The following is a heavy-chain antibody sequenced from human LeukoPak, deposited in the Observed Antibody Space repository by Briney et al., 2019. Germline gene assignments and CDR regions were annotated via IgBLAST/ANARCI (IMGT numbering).Heavy chain of an antibody. CDR2: ISYDGSNK. V-gene: IGHV3-30*04. D-gene: IGHD5-24*01. Sequence: GGSLRLSCAASGFTFSSYAMHWVRQAPGKGLEWVAAISYDGSNKYSADSVKGRFTISRDNAKNALYLQMNSLRAKDTAVYYCARGTWATLYYYYMDVWGKGTTVTVSS. J-gene: IGHJ6*03. CDR3: ARGTWATLYYYYMDV. CDR1: GFTFSSYA.